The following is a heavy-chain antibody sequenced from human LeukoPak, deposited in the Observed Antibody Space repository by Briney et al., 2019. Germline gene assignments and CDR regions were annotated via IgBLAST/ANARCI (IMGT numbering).Heavy chain of an antibody. D-gene: IGHD2-15*01. Sequence: GGSLRLSCAASGFIVSSCYMYWVRQAPGKGLEWVAVISYDGNNKYYADSVKGRFTISRDNSKNTLFLQMNSLRAEDTAVYYCAKGVDYCSGGSCPADYWGPGTLVTVSS. CDR2: ISYDGNNK. CDR3: AKGVDYCSGGSCPADY. V-gene: IGHV3-30*18. CDR1: GFIVSSCY. J-gene: IGHJ4*02.